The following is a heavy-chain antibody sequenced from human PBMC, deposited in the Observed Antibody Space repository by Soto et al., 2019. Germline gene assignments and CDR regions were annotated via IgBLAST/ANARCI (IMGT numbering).Heavy chain of an antibody. CDR2: ISYDGSNK. CDR3: AKDRVGDYTYYYHGMEV. D-gene: IGHD4-4*01. Sequence: LRLSCAASGFTFSSYGMHWVRQAPGKGLEWVAVISYDGSNKYYADSVKGRFTISRDNSKNTLYLQMNSLRAEDTAVYYCAKDRVGDYTYYYHGMEVWGQGTTVTVSS. CDR1: GFTFSSYG. J-gene: IGHJ6*02. V-gene: IGHV3-30*18.